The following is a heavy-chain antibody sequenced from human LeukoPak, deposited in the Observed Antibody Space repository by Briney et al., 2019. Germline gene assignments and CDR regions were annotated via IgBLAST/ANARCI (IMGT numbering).Heavy chain of an antibody. V-gene: IGHV5-51*01. CDR2: IYPGDSDT. CDR1: GYSLTSYW. Sequence: GESLKISCKGSGYSLTSYWIGWVRQMPGKGLEWMGIIYPGDSDTRYSPSFQDQVTITADKTISTAYLQWSSLMASDTAMYYCARWLLYSSSWLYYFDYWGQGTLVTVSS. J-gene: IGHJ4*02. CDR3: ARWLLYSSSWLYYFDY. D-gene: IGHD6-13*01.